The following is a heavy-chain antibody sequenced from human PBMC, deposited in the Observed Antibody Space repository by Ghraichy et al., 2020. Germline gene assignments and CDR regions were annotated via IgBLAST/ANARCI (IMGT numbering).Heavy chain of an antibody. V-gene: IGHV4-39*01. CDR1: GGSISSDFYY. D-gene: IGHD1-26*01. Sequence: ESLNISCTVSGGSISSDFYYWGWIRQPPGKGLEWIGSIYYSGSAYYKSSLKSRVTISVDTSTNQFSLKVNSATAADTAVYFCARQSDSGTFPFEAFDIWGPGAVVTVSS. J-gene: IGHJ3*02. CDR3: ARQSDSGTFPFEAFDI. CDR2: IYYSGSA.